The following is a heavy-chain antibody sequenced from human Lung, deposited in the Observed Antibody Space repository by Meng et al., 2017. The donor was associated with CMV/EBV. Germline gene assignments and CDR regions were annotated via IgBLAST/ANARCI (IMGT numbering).Heavy chain of an antibody. Sequence: SVKVSCKASGGTFSSYAISWVRQAPGQGLEWMGGIIPIFGTANYAQKFQGRVTITTDESTSTAYMELSSLRSEDTAVYYCAGGYCSSTSCYNVYGMDVWGQGTTVTGSS. V-gene: IGHV1-69*05. CDR3: AGGYCSSTSCYNVYGMDV. J-gene: IGHJ6*02. D-gene: IGHD2-2*02. CDR2: IIPIFGTA. CDR1: GGTFSSYA.